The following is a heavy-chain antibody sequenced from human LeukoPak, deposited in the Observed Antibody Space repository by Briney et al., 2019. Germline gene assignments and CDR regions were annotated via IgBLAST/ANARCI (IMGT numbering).Heavy chain of an antibody. CDR2: VYYSGTT. V-gene: IGHV4-39*07. CDR3: ARLTHVRWNDYYLDS. Sequence: SETLSLTCTVSGDSISSSDYYWGWIRQPPGKGLEYIGSVYYSGTTYYTQSFKSRVTLSVDTSKNQISLRLTSVTAADTAVYLSARLTHVRWNDYYLDSWGQGVLVTVSS. J-gene: IGHJ4*02. CDR1: GDSISSSDYY. D-gene: IGHD3-3*01.